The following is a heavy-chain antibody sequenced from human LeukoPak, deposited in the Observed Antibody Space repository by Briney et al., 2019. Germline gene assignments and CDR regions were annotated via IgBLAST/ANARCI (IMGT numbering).Heavy chain of an antibody. Sequence: GGSLRLSCAASGFTFSSYGMHWVRQAPGKGLEWVAFIRYDGSNKYYADSVKGRFTISRDNSKNTLYLQMNSLRAEDTAVYYCAKKGIVGATWAFDYWGQGTLVTVSS. J-gene: IGHJ4*02. CDR3: AKKGIVGATWAFDY. D-gene: IGHD1-26*01. CDR1: GFTFSSYG. CDR2: IRYDGSNK. V-gene: IGHV3-30*02.